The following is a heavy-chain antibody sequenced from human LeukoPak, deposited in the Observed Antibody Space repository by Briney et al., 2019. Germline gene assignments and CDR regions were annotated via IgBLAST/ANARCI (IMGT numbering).Heavy chain of an antibody. V-gene: IGHV1-69*13. CDR3: AILVNPIVVVPAARDAFDI. J-gene: IGHJ3*02. D-gene: IGHD2-2*01. CDR1: GGTFSSYA. Sequence: ASVKVSCXASGGTFSSYAISWVRQAHGQGLEWMGGIIPIFGTANYAQKFQGRVTITADESTSTAYMELSSLRSENTAVYYCAILVNPIVVVPAARDAFDIWGQGTMVTVSS. CDR2: IIPIFGTA.